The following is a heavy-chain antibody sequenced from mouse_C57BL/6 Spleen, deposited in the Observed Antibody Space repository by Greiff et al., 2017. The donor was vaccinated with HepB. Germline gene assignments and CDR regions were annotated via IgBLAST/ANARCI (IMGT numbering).Heavy chain of an antibody. Sequence: QVQLQQSGAELARPGASVKLSCKASGYTFTSYGISWVKQRTGQGLEWIGEIYPRSGNTYYNEKFKGKATLTADKSSSTAYMQLRSLTSEDSAVYFCARSNDGYGAMDYWGQGTSVTVSS. CDR3: ARSNDGYGAMDY. D-gene: IGHD2-2*01. J-gene: IGHJ4*01. CDR1: GYTFTSYG. V-gene: IGHV1-81*01. CDR2: IYPRSGNT.